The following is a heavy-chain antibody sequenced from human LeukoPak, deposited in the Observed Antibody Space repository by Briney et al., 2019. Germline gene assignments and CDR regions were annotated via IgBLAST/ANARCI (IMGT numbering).Heavy chain of an antibody. CDR2: ISSSSSYI. CDR1: GFTFSSYS. CDR3: ARDGPLYDILTGYSDY. V-gene: IGHV3-21*01. D-gene: IGHD3-9*01. Sequence: PGGSLRLSCAASGFTFSSYSMNWVRQAPGKGLEWVSSISSSSSYIYYADSVKGRFTISRDNAKNSLYLQMNSLRAEDTAVYYCARDGPLYDILTGYSDYWGQGTLVTVSS. J-gene: IGHJ4*02.